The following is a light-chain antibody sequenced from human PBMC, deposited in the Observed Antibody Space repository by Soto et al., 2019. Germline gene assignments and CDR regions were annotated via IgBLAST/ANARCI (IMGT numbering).Light chain of an antibody. J-gene: IGKJ2*01. CDR2: QVS. Sequence: DVVMTQSPLSLPVTLGQPASISCRSSQSLVNSDGSTYLNWLQQRPGQSPRRLIYQVSKRDSGVPDRFSGSGSGTDFTLKISRVEAEDVGVYHCMQATHSPPYTFGQGTNLEIK. CDR3: MQATHSPPYT. V-gene: IGKV2-30*01. CDR1: QSLVNSDGSTY.